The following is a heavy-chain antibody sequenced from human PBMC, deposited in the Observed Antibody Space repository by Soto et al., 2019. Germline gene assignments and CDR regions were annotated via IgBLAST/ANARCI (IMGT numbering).Heavy chain of an antibody. J-gene: IGHJ3*02. CDR3: ASDAFDM. CDR1: GFTFSSYS. CDR2: ISSSSSYI. V-gene: IGHV3-21*01. Sequence: EVQLVESGGGLVKPGGSLRLSCAASGFTFSSYSMNWVRQAPGKGLEWVSSISSSSSYIYYADSMKGRFTISRDNAKNSRYLQMNSLRAADTAVYYCASDAFDMWGQGTMVTVSS.